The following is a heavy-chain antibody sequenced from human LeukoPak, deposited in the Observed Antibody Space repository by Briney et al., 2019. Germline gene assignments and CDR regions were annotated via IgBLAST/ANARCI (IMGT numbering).Heavy chain of an antibody. D-gene: IGHD4-17*01. Sequence: PGGSLRLSCAASGFTFSNYAMSWVRQAPGKGLEWVSSISSSSSYIYYADSVKGRFTISRDNAKNSLYLQMNSLRAEDTAVYYCAREGHDYGDYHFDYWGQGTLVTVSS. CDR1: GFTFSNYA. CDR3: AREGHDYGDYHFDY. J-gene: IGHJ4*02. V-gene: IGHV3-21*01. CDR2: ISSSSSYI.